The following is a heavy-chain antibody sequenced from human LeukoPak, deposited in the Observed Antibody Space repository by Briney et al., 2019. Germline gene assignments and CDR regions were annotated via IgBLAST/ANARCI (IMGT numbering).Heavy chain of an antibody. J-gene: IGHJ4*02. D-gene: IGHD2-15*01. CDR2: ISYDGSNK. CDR3: ARDCSGGSCYGAIDY. CDR1: GFTFSSYA. Sequence: GGSLRLSCAASGFTFSSYAMHWVRQAPGKGLEWAAVISYDGSNKYYADSVKGRFTISRDNSKNTLYLQMNSLRAEDTAVYYCARDCSGGSCYGAIDYWGQGTLVTVSS. V-gene: IGHV3-30-3*01.